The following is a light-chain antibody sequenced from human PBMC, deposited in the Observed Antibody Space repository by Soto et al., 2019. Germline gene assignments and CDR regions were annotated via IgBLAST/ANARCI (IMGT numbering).Light chain of an antibody. Sequence: DIQMTQSPSSLPASVGDRITITCRASQSISSYLNWYQQKPGKAPKLLIYAASSLQSGVPSRFSGSGSGTDFTLTISSLQPEDFATYYCQQSYITPLTFGQGTKLEI. CDR3: QQSYITPLT. J-gene: IGKJ2*01. CDR2: AAS. CDR1: QSISSY. V-gene: IGKV1-39*01.